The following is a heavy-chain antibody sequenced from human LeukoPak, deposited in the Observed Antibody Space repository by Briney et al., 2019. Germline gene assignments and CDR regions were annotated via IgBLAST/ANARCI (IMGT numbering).Heavy chain of an antibody. CDR1: GGTFSSYA. CDR2: IIPIFGTA. V-gene: IGHV1-69*06. D-gene: IGHD2-15*01. Sequence: GPPVQVSCKASGGTFSSYAISWVRQAPGQGLDWMGGIIPIFGTANYALKFQGRVTITADKSTSTAYMELSSLGSEDTAVYYCARDGRYCSGGSCYFDYWGQGTLVTVSS. CDR3: ARDGRYCSGGSCYFDY. J-gene: IGHJ4*02.